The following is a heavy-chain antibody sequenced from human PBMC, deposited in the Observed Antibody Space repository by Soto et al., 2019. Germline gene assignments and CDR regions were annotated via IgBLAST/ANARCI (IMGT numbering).Heavy chain of an antibody. CDR3: ATYDSWSLEYFDY. CDR2: ISSSTGYT. D-gene: IGHD3-22*01. J-gene: IGHJ4*02. Sequence: QVQLVESGGGLVKPGGSLSLSCAASGFTFSDYYMSWIRQAPGKGLEWVAYISSSTGYTNYAESVKGRFTISRDNAKNSLYLQMNSLRAEDTAVYYCATYDSWSLEYFDYWGQGTLVTVSS. CDR1: GFTFSDYY. V-gene: IGHV3-11*06.